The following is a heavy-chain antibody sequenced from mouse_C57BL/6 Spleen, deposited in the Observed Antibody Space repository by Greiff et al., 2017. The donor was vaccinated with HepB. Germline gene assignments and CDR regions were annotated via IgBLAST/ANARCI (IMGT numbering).Heavy chain of an antibody. V-gene: IGHV1-50*01. Sequence: VQLQQSGAELVKPGASVKLSCKASGYTFTSYWMQWVKQRPGQGLEWIGEIDPSDSYTNYNQKFKGKATLTVDTSSSTAYMQLSSLTSEDSAVYCCARQRHSSGGYWGQGTTLTVSS. CDR1: GYTFTSYW. CDR2: IDPSDSYT. D-gene: IGHD3-1*01. CDR3: ARQRHSSGGY. J-gene: IGHJ2*01.